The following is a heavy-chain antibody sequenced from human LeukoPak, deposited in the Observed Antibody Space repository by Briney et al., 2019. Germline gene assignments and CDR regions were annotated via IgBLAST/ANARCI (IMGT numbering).Heavy chain of an antibody. CDR3: ARDLIAAAGN. J-gene: IGHJ4*02. Sequence: GGSLTLSCAASGFTFSSYSMNWVRQAPGKGLEWVSYISSNSATIYYADSVKGRFTISRDNAKNSLYLQMNSLRAEDTAVYYCARDLIAAAGNWGQGTLVTVSS. V-gene: IGHV3-48*01. CDR1: GFTFSSYS. CDR2: ISSNSATI. D-gene: IGHD6-13*01.